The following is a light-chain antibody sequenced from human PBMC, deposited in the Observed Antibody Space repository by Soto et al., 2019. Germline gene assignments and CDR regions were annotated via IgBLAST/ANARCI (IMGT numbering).Light chain of an antibody. CDR3: AAWDDSLHVV. J-gene: IGLJ2*01. CDR2: RNN. V-gene: IGLV1-47*01. Sequence: QPVLTQPPSASGTPGQRVTISCSGSSSNIGSNYVYWYQQLPGTAPKLLIYRNNQRLSGVPDRFSGSKSGTSASLAISGLRSEDEADYYCAAWDDSLHVVFGGGTKLTVL. CDR1: SSNIGSNY.